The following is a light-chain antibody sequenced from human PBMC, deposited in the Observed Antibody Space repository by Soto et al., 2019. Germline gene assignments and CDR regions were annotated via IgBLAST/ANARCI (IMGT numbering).Light chain of an antibody. CDR1: QAIRND. CDR3: QQYNSYPIT. Sequence: IQVTQSPSSLSASVGYRVTITCRASQAIRNDLGWYQQKPAKAPKLLIYDASSLESGVPPRLSGSGSGTEFTLTIISLQPDEFATYYCQQYNSYPITFGQGTRLEIK. CDR2: DAS. J-gene: IGKJ5*01. V-gene: IGKV1-17*01.